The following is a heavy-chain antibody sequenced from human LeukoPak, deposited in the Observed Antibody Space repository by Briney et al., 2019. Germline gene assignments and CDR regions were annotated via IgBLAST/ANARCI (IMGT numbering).Heavy chain of an antibody. CDR2: ISAYNGNT. CDR1: GYTFTSYG. V-gene: IGHV1-18*04. CDR3: ARASMVRGVFDY. Sequence: ASVKVSCKASGYTFTSYGISWVRQAPGQGLEWMGWISAYNGNTNYAQKLQGRVTMTTDTSTSTTYMELRSLRSDDTAVYYCARASMVRGVFDYWGQGTLATVSS. J-gene: IGHJ4*02. D-gene: IGHD3-10*01.